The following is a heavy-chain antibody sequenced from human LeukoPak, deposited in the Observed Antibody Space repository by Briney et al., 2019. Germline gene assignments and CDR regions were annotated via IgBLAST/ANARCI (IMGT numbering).Heavy chain of an antibody. D-gene: IGHD1-7*01. J-gene: IGHJ3*02. CDR1: GFTFDDYA. Sequence: GGSLRPSCAASGFTFDDYAMHWVRQAPGKGLEWVSLISGDGGSTYYADSVKGRFTISRDNAKNSLYLQMNSLRAEDTAVYYCAKYQTGTWTSYDSSDIWGQGTLVTVSS. CDR2: ISGDGGST. V-gene: IGHV3-43*02. CDR3: AKYQTGTWTSYDSSDI.